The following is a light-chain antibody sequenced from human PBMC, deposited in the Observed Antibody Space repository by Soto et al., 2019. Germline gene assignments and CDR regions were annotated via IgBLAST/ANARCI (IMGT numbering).Light chain of an antibody. CDR3: QQSYNTPIT. CDR1: QNIRYY. J-gene: IGKJ5*01. V-gene: IGKV1-39*01. CDR2: AAS. Sequence: DIQMTQSPSSLSASVGDRVTITCLASQNIRYYLNWYQQRPGKSPKLLLYAASSLQSGVPSRFSGSGSGTDSTLTISNLQPDDFATYYCQQSYNTPITFGQGTRLEIK.